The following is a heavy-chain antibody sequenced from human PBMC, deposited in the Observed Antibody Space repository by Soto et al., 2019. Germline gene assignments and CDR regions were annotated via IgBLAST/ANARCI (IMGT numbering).Heavy chain of an antibody. D-gene: IGHD3-10*01. CDR1: GFTFRNYG. J-gene: IGHJ4*02. CDR2: IWYDGSNQ. V-gene: IGHV3-33*01. Sequence: QVQLVESGGGVVQPERSLRISCAASGFTFRNYGMHWVRQAPGKGLEWVGVIWYDGSNQYHAESVKGRFTISRDNSKNMLYLQMNSLRGEYTAIYYCARDRGWPSDYFDCWGQGTLVNVSS. CDR3: ARDRGWPSDYFDC.